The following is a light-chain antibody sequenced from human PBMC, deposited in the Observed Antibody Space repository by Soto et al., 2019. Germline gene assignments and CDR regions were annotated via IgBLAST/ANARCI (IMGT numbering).Light chain of an antibody. V-gene: IGLV1-51*01. Sequence: QSVLTQPPSVSAAPGQKVTISCSGRHSDIGSNYVSWYQQVPGTAPKLLIYENNRRPAAVPDRFSGSKSGTSATLGITGLQTGDEADYYCGSWDSSLFVGVFGGGTKVTVL. CDR2: ENN. CDR1: HSDIGSNY. CDR3: GSWDSSLFVGV. J-gene: IGLJ2*01.